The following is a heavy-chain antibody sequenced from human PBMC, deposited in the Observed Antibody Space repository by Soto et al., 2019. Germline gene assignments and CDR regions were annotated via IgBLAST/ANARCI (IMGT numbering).Heavy chain of an antibody. CDR3: ARIAAADYWYFDL. D-gene: IGHD6-13*01. Sequence: SETLSLTCAVSGGSISTSNWWSWVRQPPGKGLEWIGEINHSGSTNYNPSLKSRVTISVDTSKNQFSLKLSSVTAADTAVYYCARIAAADYWYFDLWGRGTLVTVSS. CDR2: INHSGST. V-gene: IGHV4-4*02. J-gene: IGHJ2*01. CDR1: GGSISTSNW.